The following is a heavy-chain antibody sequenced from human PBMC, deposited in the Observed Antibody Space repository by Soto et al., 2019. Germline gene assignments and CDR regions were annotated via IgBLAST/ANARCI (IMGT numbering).Heavy chain of an antibody. V-gene: IGHV1-8*01. D-gene: IGHD6-13*01. CDR2: MNPNSGNT. CDR1: GYTFTSYD. CDR3: ARGLAAAGRRNYYYYMDV. J-gene: IGHJ6*03. Sequence: QVQLVQSGAEVKKPGASVKVSCKASGYTFTSYDINWVRQATGQGLEWMGWMNPNSGNTGYAQKFQGRVTMTRNTSISTVYMELSSLRSEDTAVYYCARGLAAAGRRNYYYYMDVWGKGTTVTVSS.